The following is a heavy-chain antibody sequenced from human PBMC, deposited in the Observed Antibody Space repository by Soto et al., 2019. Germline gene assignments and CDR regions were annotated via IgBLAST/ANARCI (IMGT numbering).Heavy chain of an antibody. CDR3: ARLEGLATISYYFDF. D-gene: IGHD3-9*01. J-gene: IGHJ4*02. Sequence: PSETLSLTCSVSGDSFNNDKYYWGWIRQPPGKGLEWIGSIYFRGNTYYNPSLQTRVTISLDKSKSQFSLKLNSVTAADSAVYFCARLEGLATISYYFDFWGQGALVTVSS. V-gene: IGHV4-39*01. CDR1: GDSFNNDKYY. CDR2: IYFRGNT.